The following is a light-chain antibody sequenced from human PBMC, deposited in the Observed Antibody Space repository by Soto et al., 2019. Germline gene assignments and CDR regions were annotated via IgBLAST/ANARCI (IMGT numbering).Light chain of an antibody. J-gene: IGKJ2*01. Sequence: EIVLTQSPATLSLSPGEGATLSCGARESVSSSYLAWYQQKPGLAPRLLIYDASSRATGIPDRFSGSGSGTDFTLTISTLEPEDFAVYYCQQYGSSPYTFGQGTKLEIK. CDR2: DAS. V-gene: IGKV3D-20*01. CDR1: ESVSSSY. CDR3: QQYGSSPYT.